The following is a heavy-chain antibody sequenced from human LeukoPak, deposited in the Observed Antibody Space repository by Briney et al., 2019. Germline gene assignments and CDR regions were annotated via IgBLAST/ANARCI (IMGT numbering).Heavy chain of an antibody. CDR1: GFFFSRST. J-gene: IGHJ4*02. Sequence: GGSLRLSCAASGFFFSRSTMNWVRQAPGKGLEWVAALSSSGGDTYYADSVKGRFTISRDNSRNTVYLQMNSLRAEDTAVYYCARDGPITIFGVAAFDYWGQGTLVTVSS. CDR2: LSSSGGDT. CDR3: ARDGPITIFGVAAFDY. D-gene: IGHD3-3*01. V-gene: IGHV3-23*01.